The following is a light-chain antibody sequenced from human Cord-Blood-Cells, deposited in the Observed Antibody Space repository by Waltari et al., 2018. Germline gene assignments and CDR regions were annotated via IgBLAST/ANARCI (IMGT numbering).Light chain of an antibody. CDR1: IGEVGVLSY. Sequence: APTPLPPVSAASGPSISISCTGTIGEVGVLSYAFWNQQHPGKAPNLIIYDVSNRPSGVSNRFSGSKSGNTASLTISGLQAEDEADYYCSSYTSSSTVVFGGGTTLTVL. V-gene: IGLV2-14*01. J-gene: IGLJ2*01. CDR3: SSYTSSSTVV. CDR2: DVS.